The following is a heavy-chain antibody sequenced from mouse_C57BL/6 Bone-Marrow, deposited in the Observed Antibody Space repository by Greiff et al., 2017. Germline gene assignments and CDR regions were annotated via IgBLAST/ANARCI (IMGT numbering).Heavy chain of an antibody. J-gene: IGHJ4*01. Sequence: VKLQQPGAELVMPGASVKLSCKASGYTFTSYWMHWVKQRPGQGLEWIGEIDPSDSYTNYNQKFKGKSTLTVDKSSSTAYMQLSSLTSEDSAVYYCARDTTVGVLYYAMDYWGQGTSVTVSS. CDR3: ARDTTVGVLYYAMDY. CDR2: IDPSDSYT. D-gene: IGHD1-1*01. V-gene: IGHV1-69*01. CDR1: GYTFTSYW.